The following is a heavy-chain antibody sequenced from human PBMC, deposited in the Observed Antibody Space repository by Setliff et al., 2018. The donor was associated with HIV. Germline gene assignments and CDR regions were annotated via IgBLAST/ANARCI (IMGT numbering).Heavy chain of an antibody. CDR3: AKVATWTGTTYYFES. CDR1: GFTLSSFW. Sequence: PGGSLRLSCAASGFTLSSFWMSWVRQAPGKGLEWVSYISGSSTTIYYADSVKGRFIISRDNAKNSLYLQMNSLRAEDTAVYYCAKVATWTGTTYYFESWGQGTLVTVSS. J-gene: IGHJ4*02. D-gene: IGHD1-1*01. CDR2: ISGSSTTI. V-gene: IGHV3-48*01.